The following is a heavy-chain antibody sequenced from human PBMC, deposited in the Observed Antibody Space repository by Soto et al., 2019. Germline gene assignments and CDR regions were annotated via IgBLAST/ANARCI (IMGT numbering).Heavy chain of an antibody. CDR1: GQSFSGHS. Sequence: QVQLQQWGAGLVKPSETLSLSCAVYGQSFSGHSWAWIRQPPGKGLEWIGEINESGSTYYNPSLKGRVTISTATSKNQCSLELSSVSAADTAAYFCARGSGIVALPGELEDVNYDYWGQGTLVNVSS. V-gene: IGHV4-34*01. D-gene: IGHD1-1*01. CDR3: ARGSGIVALPGELEDVNYDY. CDR2: INESGST. J-gene: IGHJ4*02.